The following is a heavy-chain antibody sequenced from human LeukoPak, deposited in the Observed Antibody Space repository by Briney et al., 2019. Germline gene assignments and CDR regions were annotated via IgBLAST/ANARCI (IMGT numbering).Heavy chain of an antibody. CDR2: ISSSGSTI. J-gene: IGHJ6*02. CDR1: GFTFSDYY. D-gene: IGHD2-2*02. CDR3: ARGTVDIVVVPAAVPYYYYYGMDV. V-gene: IGHV3-11*01. Sequence: GGSLRLSCAASGFTFSDYYMSWSRQAPGEGVEWVSYISSSGSTIYYADSVKGRFTISRDNAKNSLYLQMNRLRAEDTAVYYCARGTVDIVVVPAAVPYYYYYGMDVWGQGTTVTVSS.